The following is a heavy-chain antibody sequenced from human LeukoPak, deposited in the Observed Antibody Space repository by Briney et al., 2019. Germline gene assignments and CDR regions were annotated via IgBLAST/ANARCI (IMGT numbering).Heavy chain of an antibody. D-gene: IGHD6-19*01. Sequence: GRSLRLSCAASGFTFSSYGMHWVRQAPGQGLKWVAVIWDDGSNKYYADSVKGRFTISRDNSKNTLYLHMNRLLSAHTAVYYCASTSGWYEPIDYWGQGTLVTVSS. J-gene: IGHJ4*01. V-gene: IGHV3-33*01. CDR3: ASTSGWYEPIDY. CDR1: GFTFSSYG. CDR2: IWDDGSNK.